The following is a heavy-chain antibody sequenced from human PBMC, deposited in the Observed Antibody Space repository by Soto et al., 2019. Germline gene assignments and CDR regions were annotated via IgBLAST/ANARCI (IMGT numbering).Heavy chain of an antibody. CDR3: ARHYSASSAAEY. Sequence: DVQLVQSGAEMKKPGESLRISCSGSGYSFISYWISWVRQLPGQGLEWMGNVDPTNSYTNYSPSFQGHVTISADKSISTAYLQWSSLKASDTAMYYCARHYSASSAAEYWGQGTLVTVSS. J-gene: IGHJ4*02. CDR2: VDPTNSYT. V-gene: IGHV5-10-1*03. CDR1: GYSFISYW. D-gene: IGHD6-6*01.